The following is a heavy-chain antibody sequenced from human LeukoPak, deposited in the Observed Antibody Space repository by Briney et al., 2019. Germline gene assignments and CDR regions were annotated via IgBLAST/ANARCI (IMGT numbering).Heavy chain of an antibody. V-gene: IGHV3-66*01. CDR1: GFTVSSNY. CDR2: IYSGGST. Sequence: GGSLRLSCAASGFTVSSNYMSWVRQAPGKGLEWVSVIYSGGSTYYADSVKGRFTISRDNSKNTLYLQMNSLRAEDTAVYYCARDRGYDILTGYYEYWGQGTLVTVSS. J-gene: IGHJ4*02. D-gene: IGHD3-9*01. CDR3: ARDRGYDILTGYYEY.